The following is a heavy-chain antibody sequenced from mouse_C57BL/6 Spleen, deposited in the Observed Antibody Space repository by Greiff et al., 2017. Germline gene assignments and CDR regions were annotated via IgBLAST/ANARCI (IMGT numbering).Heavy chain of an antibody. CDR3: AIALGRGWYFDV. J-gene: IGHJ1*03. CDR2: IHPNSGST. V-gene: IGHV1-64*01. CDR1: GYTFTSYW. D-gene: IGHD4-1*01. Sequence: QVHVKQPGAELVKPGASVKLSCKASGYTFTSYWMHWVKQRPGQGLEWIGMIHPNSGSTNYNEKFKSKATLTVDKSSSTAYMQLSSLTSEDSAVYYCAIALGRGWYFDVWGTGTTVTVSS.